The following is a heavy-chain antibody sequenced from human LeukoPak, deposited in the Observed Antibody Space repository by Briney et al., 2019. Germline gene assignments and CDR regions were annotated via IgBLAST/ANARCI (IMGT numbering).Heavy chain of an antibody. CDR2: IIPIFGTA. D-gene: IGHD3-16*02. CDR3: ATDSAVIGPHTTERGPFDY. V-gene: IGHV1-69*13. CDR1: GGTFSSYA. Sequence: ASVKVSCKASGGTFSSYAISWVRQAPGQGLEWMGGIIPIFGTANYAQKFQGRVTITADESTSTAYMELSSLRSEDTAVYYCATDSAVIGPHTTERGPFDYWGQGTLVTVSS. J-gene: IGHJ4*02.